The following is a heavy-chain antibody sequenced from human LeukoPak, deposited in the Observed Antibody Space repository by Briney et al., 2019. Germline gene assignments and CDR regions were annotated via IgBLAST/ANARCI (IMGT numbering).Heavy chain of an antibody. Sequence: GGTLRLSCAASGFTFTKYAMSWVRQAAGKGLEWVSAIGGSGTKTFYAESVKGRFTISRDNSKNTLYLQMNSLTAEDTAVYYCAKDREQWLAQIDYWGQGTLVTVSS. D-gene: IGHD6-19*01. V-gene: IGHV3-23*01. J-gene: IGHJ4*02. CDR3: AKDREQWLAQIDY. CDR1: GFTFTKYA. CDR2: IGGSGTKT.